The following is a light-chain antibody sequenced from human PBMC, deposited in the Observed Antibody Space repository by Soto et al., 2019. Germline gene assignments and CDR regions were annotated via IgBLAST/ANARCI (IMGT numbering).Light chain of an antibody. V-gene: IGKV3-15*01. CDR3: QQYDNWPPWT. J-gene: IGKJ1*01. CDR1: QSINKY. CDR2: GAS. Sequence: EIVMTQSPATLSVSPGERATLSCRASQSINKYLAWYQQKPGQAPRLLIFGASTRASGIPARFSGSRSGTEFTLTISSLQSEDFAVYYCQQYDNWPPWTFGQGTKVDIK.